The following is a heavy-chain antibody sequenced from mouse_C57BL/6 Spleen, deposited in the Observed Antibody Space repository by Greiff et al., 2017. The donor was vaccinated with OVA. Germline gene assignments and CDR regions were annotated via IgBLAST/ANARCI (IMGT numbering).Heavy chain of an antibody. CDR3: ATSGSKKDWYFDV. CDR1: GYTFTNYW. D-gene: IGHD3-1*01. CDR2: IYPGGGYT. Sequence: QVQLQQSGAELVRPGTSVKMSCKASGYTFTNYWIGWAKQRPGHGLEWIGDIYPGGGYTNYNEKLKGKATLTADKSSSTAYMQFSSLTSEDSAIYYCATSGSKKDWYFDVWGTGTTVTVSS. J-gene: IGHJ1*03. V-gene: IGHV1-63*01.